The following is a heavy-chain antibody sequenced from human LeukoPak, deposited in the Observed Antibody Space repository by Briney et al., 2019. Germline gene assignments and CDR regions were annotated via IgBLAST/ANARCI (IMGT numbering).Heavy chain of an antibody. CDR2: IIPILGIA. Sequence: SVKVSCKASGGTFSSYAISWVRQAPGQGLEWMGRIIPILGIANYAQKFQGRVTITADKSTSTAYMELSSLRSEDTAVYYCARDFVDHDYADYEPGDYQYYGMDVWGQGTTVTVSS. CDR3: ARDFVDHDYADYEPGDYQYYGMDV. J-gene: IGHJ6*02. CDR1: GGTFSSYA. D-gene: IGHD4-17*01. V-gene: IGHV1-69*04.